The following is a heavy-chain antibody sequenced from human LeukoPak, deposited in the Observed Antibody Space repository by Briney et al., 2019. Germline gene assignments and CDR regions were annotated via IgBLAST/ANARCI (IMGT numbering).Heavy chain of an antibody. CDR1: GFSFSGYE. J-gene: IGHJ4*02. CDR3: ARMFDY. CDR2: ITSSGDII. Sequence: GGSLRLSCAVSGFSFSGYEMTGVRQAPGKGPEWVSYITSSGDIIYYADSVKGRFTISRDNAKNSLYLQMNSLRAEDTAVYYCARMFDYGGQGTPVTVSS. V-gene: IGHV3-48*03.